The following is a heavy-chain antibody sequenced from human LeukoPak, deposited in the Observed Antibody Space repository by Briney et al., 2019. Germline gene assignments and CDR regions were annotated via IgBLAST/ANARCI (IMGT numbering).Heavy chain of an antibody. Sequence: SQTLSLTCTVSGGSISSGSYYWSWIRQPAGKGLEWIGRIYTSGSTNYNPSLKSRVTISVDTSKNQFSLKLSSVTAADTAVYYCARDPHTAMVGSWFDPWGQGTLVTVSS. D-gene: IGHD5-18*01. J-gene: IGHJ5*02. CDR3: ARDPHTAMVGSWFDP. CDR1: GGSISSGSYY. V-gene: IGHV4-61*02. CDR2: IYTSGST.